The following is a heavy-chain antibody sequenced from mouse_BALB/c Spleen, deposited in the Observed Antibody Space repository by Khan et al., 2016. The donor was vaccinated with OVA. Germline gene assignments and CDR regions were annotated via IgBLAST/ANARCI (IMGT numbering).Heavy chain of an antibody. J-gene: IGHJ3*01. CDR1: GYSFTDYI. Sequence: VRLQQSGPELVRPGASMKMSCKASGYSFTDYIMNWVKQNHGKSLEWIGLINPSNGDATYNQKFKGKATLTVDKSSSTAYMELLSLTSEDSAVYYCARSGFGGFAYWGQGTLVTVSP. V-gene: IGHV1S46*01. CDR2: INPSNGDA. D-gene: IGHD3-1*01. CDR3: ARSGFGGFAY.